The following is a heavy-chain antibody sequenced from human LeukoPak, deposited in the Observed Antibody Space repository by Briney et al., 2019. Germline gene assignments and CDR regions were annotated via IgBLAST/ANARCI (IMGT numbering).Heavy chain of an antibody. J-gene: IGHJ3*02. V-gene: IGHV1-18*01. Sequence: ASVKVSCKASGYTFTSYGISWVRQAPGQGLEWMGWISAYNGNTNYAQKLQGRVTMTTDTSTSTAYMELRSLRSDDTAVYYCARDRYCSSTSCLLARGFDIWSQGTMVTVSS. CDR1: GYTFTSYG. D-gene: IGHD2-2*01. CDR3: ARDRYCSSTSCLLARGFDI. CDR2: ISAYNGNT.